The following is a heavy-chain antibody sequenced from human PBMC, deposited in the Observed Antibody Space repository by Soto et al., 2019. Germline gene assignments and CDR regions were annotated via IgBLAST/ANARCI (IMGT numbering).Heavy chain of an antibody. V-gene: IGHV3-30*18. J-gene: IGHJ4*02. CDR2: ALNDGSSK. CDR1: GFTFRTSG. CDR3: VKDVGIAVALDS. D-gene: IGHD6-19*01. Sequence: QVQLVESGGRVAQPGRSLRLSCVGSGFTFRTSGMHWVHQAPGKGLEWVAVALNDGSSKFYADSVKGRFTISRDDSKNTLYLEMNRLRAEDTAVYYCVKDVGIAVALDSWGPGTLVTVSP.